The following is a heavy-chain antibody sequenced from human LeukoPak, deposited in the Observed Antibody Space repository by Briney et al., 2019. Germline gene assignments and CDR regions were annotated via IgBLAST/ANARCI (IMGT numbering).Heavy chain of an antibody. D-gene: IGHD5-24*01. CDR2: IYYSGST. Sequence: SETLSLTCTVSGGSISSYYWSWIRQPPGKGLEWIGYIYYSGSTNYNPSLKSRVTISVDTSKNQFSLKLSSVTAADTAVYYCARAGGYNHHFDYWGQGTLVTVSS. J-gene: IGHJ4*02. V-gene: IGHV4-59*01. CDR3: ARAGGYNHHFDY. CDR1: GGSISSYY.